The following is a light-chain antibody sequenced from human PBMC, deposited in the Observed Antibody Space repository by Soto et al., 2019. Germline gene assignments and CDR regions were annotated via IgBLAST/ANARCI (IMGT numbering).Light chain of an antibody. Sequence: DIPMTQSPSSLSASIGDRVTITCRASQSIDTYLSWYQKKPGKAPKLLMFGVSNLESGVPSRISGSESGTDFTLTITSLEVDDFATYYCQQSYTLPVTFGGGTRVEIK. V-gene: IGKV1-39*01. CDR2: GVS. CDR1: QSIDTY. J-gene: IGKJ4*01. CDR3: QQSYTLPVT.